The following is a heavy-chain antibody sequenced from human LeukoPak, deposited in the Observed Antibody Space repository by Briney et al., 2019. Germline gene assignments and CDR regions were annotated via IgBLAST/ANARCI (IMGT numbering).Heavy chain of an antibody. D-gene: IGHD3-16*01. Sequence: GGSLRLSCAASGFTFSSYEMNWVRQAPGKGLEWVSYISSSGSTIYYADSVKGRFTISRDNAKNSLYLQMNSLRAEDTAVYYCASVGEGGAAVVDYWGQGTLVTVSS. CDR3: ASVGEGGAAVVDY. CDR2: ISSSGSTI. CDR1: GFTFSSYE. V-gene: IGHV3-48*03. J-gene: IGHJ4*02.